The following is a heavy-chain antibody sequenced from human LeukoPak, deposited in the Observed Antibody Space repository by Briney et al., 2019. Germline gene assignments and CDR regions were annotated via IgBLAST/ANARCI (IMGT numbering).Heavy chain of an antibody. CDR1: GGSITTYY. J-gene: IGHJ4*02. CDR2: IYYSGST. CDR3: ARERPLYYYGSGSYIDY. D-gene: IGHD3-10*01. V-gene: IGHV4-39*07. Sequence: PSETLSLTCTVSGGSITTYYWGWIRQPPGKGLEWIGSIYYSGSTYYNPSLKSRVTISVDTSKNQFSLKLSSVTAADTAVYYCARERPLYYYGSGSYIDYWGQGTLVTVSS.